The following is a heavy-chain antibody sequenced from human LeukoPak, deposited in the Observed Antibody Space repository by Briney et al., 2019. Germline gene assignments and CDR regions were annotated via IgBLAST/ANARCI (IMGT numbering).Heavy chain of an antibody. D-gene: IGHD5-12*01. V-gene: IGHV4-30-2*01. Sequence: SETLSLICAVSGGSISSGGYSWSWIRQPPGKGLEWIGYIYHSGSTYYNPSLKSRVTISVDRSKNQFSLKLSSVTAADTAVYYCASYIVATSYLDYWGQGTLVTVSS. J-gene: IGHJ4*02. CDR2: IYHSGST. CDR3: ASYIVATSYLDY. CDR1: GGSISSGGYS.